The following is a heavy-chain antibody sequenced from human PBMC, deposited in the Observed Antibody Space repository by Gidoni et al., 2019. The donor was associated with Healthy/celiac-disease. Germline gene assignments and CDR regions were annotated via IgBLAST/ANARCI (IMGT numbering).Heavy chain of an antibody. CDR1: GFTFRSYG. D-gene: IGHD3-22*01. J-gene: IGHJ6*03. V-gene: IGHV3-74*01. CDR2: INSDGSST. Sequence: EVQLVESGGGLVQPGGALRLSCAASGFTFRSYGMHWVRQAPGKGLVWVSRINSDGSSTSYADSVKGRFTISRDNAKNTLYLQMNSLRAEDTAVYYCARDQDSSGYQDPHYYMDVWGKGTTVTVSS. CDR3: ARDQDSSGYQDPHYYMDV.